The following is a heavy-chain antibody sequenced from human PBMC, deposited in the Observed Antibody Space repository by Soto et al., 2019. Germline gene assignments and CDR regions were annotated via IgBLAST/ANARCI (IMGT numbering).Heavy chain of an antibody. CDR2: ISSSSSYI. D-gene: IGHD2-15*01. V-gene: IGHV3-21*04. J-gene: IGHJ4*01. Sequence: PWGSLRLSCAASGFTFVSYSINLVLQAPGKWLEWVSSISSSSSYIYYADSVKGRFTISRDNSKNTLYLQMNSLRAEDTAVYYCESGGKSDFFDYWGHGSLATV. CDR3: ESGGKSDFFDY. CDR1: GFTFVSYS.